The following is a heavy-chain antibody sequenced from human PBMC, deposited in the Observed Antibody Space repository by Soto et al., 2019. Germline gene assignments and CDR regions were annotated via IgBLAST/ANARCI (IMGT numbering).Heavy chain of an antibody. V-gene: IGHV4-34*01. CDR1: GGSFSGYY. Sequence: PSETLSLTCAVYGGSFSGYYWSWIRQPPGKGLEWIGEINHSGSTNYNPSLKSRVTISVDMSKNQFSLKLSSVTAADTAVYYCARVGVIMITFGGVIVPNWFDPWGQGTLVTVSS. D-gene: IGHD3-16*02. CDR3: ARVGVIMITFGGVIVPNWFDP. CDR2: INHSGST. J-gene: IGHJ5*02.